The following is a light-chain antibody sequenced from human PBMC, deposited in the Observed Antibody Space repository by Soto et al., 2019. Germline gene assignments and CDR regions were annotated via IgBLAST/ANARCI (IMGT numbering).Light chain of an antibody. CDR1: QSVGSN. J-gene: IGKJ1*01. V-gene: IGKV3-15*01. CDR2: GAS. CDR3: QQYNDWPRT. Sequence: ETVMTQSPATLSVSPGERATLSCRASQSVGSNVAWYQQKPGQAPRILMYGASSRVTGVPVRISGRGSGTEFTLTISSLQSEDFAVYYCQQYNDWPRTFGQGTKVEIK.